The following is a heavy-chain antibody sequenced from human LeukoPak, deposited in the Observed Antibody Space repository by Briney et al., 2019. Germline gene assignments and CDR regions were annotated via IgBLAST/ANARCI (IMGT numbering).Heavy chain of an antibody. D-gene: IGHD3-22*01. J-gene: IGHJ1*01. V-gene: IGHV3-15*01. CDR3: TKDQFIYYDSSGYYYKTEYFQH. CDR2: IKSKTDGGTT. CDR1: GFTFSNAW. Sequence: GGSLRLSCAASGFTFSNAWMSWVGQAPGKGLEWVGRIKSKTDGGTTDYAAPVKGRFTISRDDSKNTLYLQMNSLKTEDTAVYYCTKDQFIYYDSSGYYYKTEYFQHWGQGTLVTVSS.